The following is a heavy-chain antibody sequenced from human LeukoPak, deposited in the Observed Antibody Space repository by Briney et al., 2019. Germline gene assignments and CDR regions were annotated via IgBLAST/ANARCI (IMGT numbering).Heavy chain of an antibody. J-gene: IGHJ4*02. D-gene: IGHD3-16*01. CDR3: ARKRLADLGDDTSFGGTPFDS. Sequence: GGSLRLSCVASGFTFKTYHMKWVRQAPGKGLEWLSGITPGASVIYYADSVKGRFTISRDDAKNSVFLQMSVLTVDDTAVYYCARKRLADLGDDTSFGGTPFDSWGQGTLVIVSS. CDR2: ITPGASVI. V-gene: IGHV3-48*03. CDR1: GFTFKTYH.